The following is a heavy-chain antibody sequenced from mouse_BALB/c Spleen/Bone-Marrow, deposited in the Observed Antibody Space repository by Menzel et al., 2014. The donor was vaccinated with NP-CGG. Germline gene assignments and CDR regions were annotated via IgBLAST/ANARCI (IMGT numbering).Heavy chain of an antibody. CDR3: TREKVGDFDY. CDR1: GYSFTSYW. CDR2: IYPGNSDT. J-gene: IGHJ2*01. Sequence: SGAELARPGASVKMSCKASGYSFTSYWMHWVKQRPGQGLEWIGAIYPGNSDTSYNQKFKGKAKLTAVTSASTAYMELSSLTNEDSAVYYCTREKVGDFDYWGQGTTLTVSS. V-gene: IGHV1-5*01.